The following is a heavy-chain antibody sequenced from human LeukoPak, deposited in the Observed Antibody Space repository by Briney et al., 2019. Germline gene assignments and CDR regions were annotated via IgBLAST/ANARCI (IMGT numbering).Heavy chain of an antibody. Sequence: SETLSLTCAVYGGSFSGYYWSWIRQPPGKGLEWIGEINHSGSTNYSPSLKSRVTISVDTSKNQFSLKLSSVTAADTAVYYCARAPDCSSTSCSPFDYWGQGTLVTVSS. CDR2: INHSGST. V-gene: IGHV4-34*01. J-gene: IGHJ4*02. CDR1: GGSFSGYY. D-gene: IGHD2-2*01. CDR3: ARAPDCSSTSCSPFDY.